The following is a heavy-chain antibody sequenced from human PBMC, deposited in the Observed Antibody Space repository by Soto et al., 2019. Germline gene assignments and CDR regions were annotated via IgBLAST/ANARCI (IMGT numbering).Heavy chain of an antibody. D-gene: IGHD6-25*01. CDR2: ISGSGGST. CDR3: AAGFSAFDY. Sequence: WGSLRLSCAASGFTFSSYAISWFRQSPWKGLEWVSAISGSGGSTHYADSVKGRFTISRDNSKNTLYLQMNSLRAEDAAVYYCAAGFSAFDYWGQGTLVTVSS. V-gene: IGHV3-23*01. J-gene: IGHJ4*02. CDR1: GFTFSSYA.